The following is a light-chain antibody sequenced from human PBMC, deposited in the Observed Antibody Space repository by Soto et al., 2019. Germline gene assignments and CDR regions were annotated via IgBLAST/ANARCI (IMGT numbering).Light chain of an antibody. Sequence: EIVLTQSPATLSLSPGERATLSCRASQSISSQLAWYQQKPGQAPRLLIHDASNRATGIPARFSGSGSSTDFTLAISSLEHEDFEVYFCQQRRNWHLTLGGGTKVDIK. CDR1: QSISSQ. CDR3: QQRRNWHLT. CDR2: DAS. V-gene: IGKV3-11*01. J-gene: IGKJ4*01.